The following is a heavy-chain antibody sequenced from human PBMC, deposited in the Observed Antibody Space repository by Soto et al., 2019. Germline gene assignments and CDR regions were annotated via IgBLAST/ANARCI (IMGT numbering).Heavy chain of an antibody. J-gene: IGHJ5*02. CDR2: INPSGGYT. Sequence: QMQMLQSGAEVRKPGASVKVSCKTSGYDFLNFNIHWVRQAPGQGLEWMAVINPSGGYTRHAQKFQGIFTLTRDTSSPTVYMDLSGLSSEDTAVYYCTRAESGGVILPDVRPLFDLWGQGTLVVVSS. V-gene: IGHV1-46*01. D-gene: IGHD2-8*02. CDR1: GYDFLNFN. CDR3: TRAESGGVILPDVRPLFDL.